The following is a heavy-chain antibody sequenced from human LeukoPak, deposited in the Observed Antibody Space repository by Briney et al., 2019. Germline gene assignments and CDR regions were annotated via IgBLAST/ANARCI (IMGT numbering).Heavy chain of an antibody. J-gene: IGHJ5*02. CDR1: GYTFTDYY. V-gene: IGHV1-2*02. CDR2: INPKSGGT. D-gene: IGHD3-22*01. CDR3: ARDPTYYYDTTGYYGGNWLDP. Sequence: GASVKVSCKASGYTFTDYYMHWVRQAPGQGLEWMGWINPKSGGTKYAQKFQGRVTMTRDTSISTAYLELSRLRSDDTAVYYCARDPTYYYDTTGYYGGNWLDPWGQGILVTVSS.